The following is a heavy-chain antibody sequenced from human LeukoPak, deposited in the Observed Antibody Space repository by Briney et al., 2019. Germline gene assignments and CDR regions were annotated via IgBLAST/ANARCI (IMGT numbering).Heavy chain of an antibody. CDR2: ISAYNGNT. D-gene: IGHD3-22*01. J-gene: IGHJ3*02. V-gene: IGHV1-18*01. CDR1: GYTFTSFG. Sequence: WASVKVSCKASGYTFTSFGFSWVRQAPGQGLEWMGWISAYNGNTNYAQKLQGRVTMTTDTSTSTAYMELRSLRSDDTAVYYCARKGAPYDSSGYYAFDIWGQGTMVTVSS. CDR3: ARKGAPYDSSGYYAFDI.